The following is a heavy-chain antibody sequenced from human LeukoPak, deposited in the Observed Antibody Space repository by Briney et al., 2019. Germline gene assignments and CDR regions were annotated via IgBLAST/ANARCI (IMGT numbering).Heavy chain of an antibody. D-gene: IGHD3-22*01. CDR2: IVVGSGNT. Sequence: AASVKVSCKASGFTFTSSAMQWVRQARGQRLEWIGWIVVGSGNTNYAQKFQERVTITRDMSTSTAYMELSSLRSEDTAVYYCAARTYYYDSSGPTGDYWGQGTLVTVS. CDR1: GFTFTSSA. J-gene: IGHJ4*02. CDR3: AARTYYYDSSGPTGDY. V-gene: IGHV1-58*02.